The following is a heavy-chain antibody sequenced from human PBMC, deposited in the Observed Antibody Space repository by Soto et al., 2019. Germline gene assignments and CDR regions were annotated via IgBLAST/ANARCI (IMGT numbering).Heavy chain of an antibody. CDR1: GYSFTSYW. V-gene: IGHV5-51*01. CDR3: ARLSDSPRNYYKGLDA. D-gene: IGHD3-10*01. J-gene: IGHJ6*02. Sequence: EVQLVQSGAEVKKPGESLKISCQGSGYSFTSYWIAWVRQMPGKGLEWMGIIYAGDSDTRYSPSVQGQVTISADKSSSTAYLQWSSLRASDTGIYYCARLSDSPRNYYKGLDAWGQGTTVTVSS. CDR2: IYAGDSDT.